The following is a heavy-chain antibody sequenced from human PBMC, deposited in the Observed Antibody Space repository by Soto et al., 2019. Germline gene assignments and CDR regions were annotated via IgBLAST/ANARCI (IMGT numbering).Heavy chain of an antibody. D-gene: IGHD6-13*01. Sequence: QLQLQESGPGLVKPSETLSLTCTVSGGSSSSSTYYLAWIRQPPGKGLEWIGSIYYTGTTSYNPSLKSRVTISVDTTKNQFSLKLSSVTAADTAVYYCARRGDSSCWYFWGQGTLVTVSS. CDR1: GGSSSSSTYY. V-gene: IGHV4-39*01. CDR3: ARRGDSSCWYF. CDR2: IYYTGTT. J-gene: IGHJ4*02.